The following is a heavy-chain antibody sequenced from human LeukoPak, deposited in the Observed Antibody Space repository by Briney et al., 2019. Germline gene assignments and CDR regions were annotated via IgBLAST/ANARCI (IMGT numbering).Heavy chain of an antibody. CDR1: GFTFSSYA. V-gene: IGHV3-30*04. CDR3: ARGNCSSASCYRFDP. Sequence: GRSLRLSCAASGFTFSSYAMHWVRQAPGKGLKWVAVISYDGSNKYYADSVKGRFTISRDNSKNTLYLQMNSLRAEDTAVYYCARGNCSSASCYRFDPWGQGALVTVSS. CDR2: ISYDGSNK. J-gene: IGHJ5*02. D-gene: IGHD2-2*01.